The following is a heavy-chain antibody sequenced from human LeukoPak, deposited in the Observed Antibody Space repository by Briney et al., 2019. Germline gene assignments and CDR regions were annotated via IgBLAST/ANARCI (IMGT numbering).Heavy chain of an antibody. Sequence: PGGSLRLSCAASGFTFDDYAMHWVRQAPGKGLEWVSGISWNSGSIGYADSVKGRFTISRDNSKNTLYLQMNSLRAEDTAVYYCARDLTSYNWNYRIGYWGQGTLVTVSS. V-gene: IGHV3-9*01. CDR1: GFTFDDYA. CDR3: ARDLTSYNWNYRIGY. D-gene: IGHD1-7*01. CDR2: ISWNSGSI. J-gene: IGHJ4*02.